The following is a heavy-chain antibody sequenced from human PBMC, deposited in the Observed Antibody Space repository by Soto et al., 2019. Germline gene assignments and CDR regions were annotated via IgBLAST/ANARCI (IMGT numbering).Heavy chain of an antibody. CDR2: ISYDGSNK. J-gene: IGHJ6*02. Sequence: QVQLVESGGGVVQPGRSLRLSCAASGFTFSSYAMHWVRQAPGKGLEWVAAISYDGSNKYYADSVKGRFTISRDNSKNMLYMHVNSLRVADTAVYYCASRRYYDVGSGYPSYYYYGMDVWGQGTTVTVSS. CDR3: ASRRYYDVGSGYPSYYYYGMDV. V-gene: IGHV3-30-3*01. D-gene: IGHD3-3*01. CDR1: GFTFSSYA.